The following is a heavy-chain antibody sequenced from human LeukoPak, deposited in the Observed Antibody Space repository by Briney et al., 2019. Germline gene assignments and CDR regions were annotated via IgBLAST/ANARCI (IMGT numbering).Heavy chain of an antibody. D-gene: IGHD6-13*01. Sequence: GGSLRLSCAASGFIFSDSYMSWIRQAPGKGLEWVSYISSSGSAIDYADSVKGRFTISRDNAKRSLYLQVNSLRVEDTALYYCARDFAYSRLDSWGQGTLVTVSS. J-gene: IGHJ4*02. CDR3: ARDFAYSRLDS. CDR1: GFIFSDSY. V-gene: IGHV3-11*01. CDR2: ISSSGSAI.